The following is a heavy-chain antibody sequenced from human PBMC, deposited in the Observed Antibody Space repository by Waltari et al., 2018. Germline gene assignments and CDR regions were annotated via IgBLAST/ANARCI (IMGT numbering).Heavy chain of an antibody. J-gene: IGHJ4*02. CDR3: ARVYYGILTGRFFDY. Sequence: QVQLQESGPGLVKPSETLSLTCSVSGVSISSYSWSWLRHPPGKGLEWIGYVSYSGSTNYNPSLKSRVTISVDTSKNQFSLKLNSVTPADTAVYYCARVYYGILTGRFFDYWGQGSVVTVSS. CDR1: GVSISSYS. V-gene: IGHV4-59*01. D-gene: IGHD3-9*01. CDR2: VSYSGST.